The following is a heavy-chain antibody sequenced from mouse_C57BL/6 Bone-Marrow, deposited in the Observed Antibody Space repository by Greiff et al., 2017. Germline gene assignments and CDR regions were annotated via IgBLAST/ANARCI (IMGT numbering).Heavy chain of an antibody. J-gene: IGHJ1*03. Sequence: QVQLKQSGAELMKPGASVKLSCKATGYTFTGYWIEWVKQRPGHGLEWIGEILPGSGSTNYNEKFKGKATFTADTSSNTAYMQLSSLTTEDSAIYYCARSITITTVVATDWYFDVWGTGTTVTVSS. V-gene: IGHV1-9*01. CDR2: ILPGSGST. CDR3: ARSITITTVVATDWYFDV. CDR1: GYTFTGYW. D-gene: IGHD1-1*01.